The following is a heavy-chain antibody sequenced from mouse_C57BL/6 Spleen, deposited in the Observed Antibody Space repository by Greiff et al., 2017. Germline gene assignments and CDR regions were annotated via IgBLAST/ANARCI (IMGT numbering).Heavy chain of an antibody. CDR2: IDPSDSYT. Sequence: QVQLQQPGAELVMPGASVKLSCKASGYTFTSYWMHWVKQRPGQGLEWIGEIDPSDSYTNYNHKFKGKSTLTVDKSSSTAYMQLSSLTSEDSAVYYCARSIYGGALDYWGQGTSVTVSS. CDR1: GYTFTSYW. J-gene: IGHJ4*01. V-gene: IGHV1-69*01. D-gene: IGHD1-1*01. CDR3: ARSIYGGALDY.